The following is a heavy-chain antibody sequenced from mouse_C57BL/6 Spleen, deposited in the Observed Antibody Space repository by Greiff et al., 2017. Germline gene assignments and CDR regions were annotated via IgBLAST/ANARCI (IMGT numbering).Heavy chain of an antibody. D-gene: IGHD4-1*01. V-gene: IGHV3-1*01. CDR3: ARDRNWVFDY. Sequence: EVQVVESGPGMVKPSQSLSLTCTVTGYSITSGYDWHWIRHFPGNKLEWMGYISYSGSTNYNPSLKSRISITHDTSKNHFFLKLNSVTTEDTATYYCARDRNWVFDYWGQGTTLTVSS. CDR1: GYSITSGYD. CDR2: ISYSGST. J-gene: IGHJ2*01.